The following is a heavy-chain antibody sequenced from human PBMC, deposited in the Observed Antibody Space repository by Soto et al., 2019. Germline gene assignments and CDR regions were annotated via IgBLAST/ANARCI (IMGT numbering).Heavy chain of an antibody. D-gene: IGHD3-16*02. Sequence: QVQLLESGPGLVKPSETLSLTCTVSGGSISSYYWSWIRQPPGKGLEWIGYIYYSGSTNYNPSLRSRVTISIDTSKNQFSLKLSSVTAADTAVYYCARDDYIWGSYRGFDYWGQGTLVTVSS. CDR2: IYYSGST. V-gene: IGHV4-59*01. CDR1: GGSISSYY. J-gene: IGHJ4*02. CDR3: ARDDYIWGSYRGFDY.